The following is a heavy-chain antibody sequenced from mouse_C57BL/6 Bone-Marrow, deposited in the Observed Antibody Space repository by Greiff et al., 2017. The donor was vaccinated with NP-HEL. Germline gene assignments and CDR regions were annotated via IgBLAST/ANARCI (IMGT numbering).Heavy chain of an antibody. CDR3: ARFYDGYLYWYFDV. CDR1: GFSLTSYA. V-gene: IGHV2-9-1*01. J-gene: IGHJ1*03. CDR2: IWTGGGT. Sequence: VMLVESGPGLVAPSQSLSITCTVSGFSLTSYAISWVRQPPGKGLEWLGVIWTGGGTNYNSALKSRLSISKDNSKSQVFLKMNSLQTDDTARYYCARFYDGYLYWYFDVWGTGTTVTVSS. D-gene: IGHD2-3*01.